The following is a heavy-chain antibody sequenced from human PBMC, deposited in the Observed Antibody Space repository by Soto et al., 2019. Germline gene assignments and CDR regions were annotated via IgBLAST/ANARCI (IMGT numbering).Heavy chain of an antibody. J-gene: IGHJ5*02. Sequence: SETLSLTCTVSGGSISSSSYYWGWIRQPPGKGLEWIGSIYYSGSTYYNPSLKSRVTISVDTSKNQFSLKLSSVTAADTAVYYCARHLGFRYYDSSGYYYVGWFDPWGQGTLVTVS. V-gene: IGHV4-39*01. CDR1: GGSISSSSYY. D-gene: IGHD3-22*01. CDR3: ARHLGFRYYDSSGYYYVGWFDP. CDR2: IYYSGST.